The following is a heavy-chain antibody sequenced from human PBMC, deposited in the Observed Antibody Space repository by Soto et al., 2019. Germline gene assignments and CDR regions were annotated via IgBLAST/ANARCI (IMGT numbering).Heavy chain of an antibody. CDR3: ARYSYSSGPQDS. V-gene: IGHV3-7*03. CDR2: IKQDGNDK. Sequence: LRLSCAASGFSFSSHWMSWVRQAPGKGLEWVANIKQDGNDKRYVDSVKGRFTISRDNAKSSLYLQMNSLRAEDTAVYYCARYSYSSGPQDSWGQGTLVTVSS. D-gene: IGHD6-19*01. J-gene: IGHJ4*02. CDR1: GFSFSSHW.